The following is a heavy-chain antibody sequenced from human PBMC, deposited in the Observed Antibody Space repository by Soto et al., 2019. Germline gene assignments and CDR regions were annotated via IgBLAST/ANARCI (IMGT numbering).Heavy chain of an antibody. J-gene: IGHJ6*02. D-gene: IGHD3-3*01. CDR3: ARDNILGILYGGMDV. CDR2: IYYSGST. V-gene: IGHV4-30-4*01. CDR1: GGSISSGDDY. Sequence: PSETLSLTCTVSGGSISSGDDYWSWIRQPPGKGLEWIGYIYYSGSTYYNPSLKSRVTISVDTSKNQFSLKLSSVTAADTAVYYCARDNILGILYGGMDVWGQGTTVTVSS.